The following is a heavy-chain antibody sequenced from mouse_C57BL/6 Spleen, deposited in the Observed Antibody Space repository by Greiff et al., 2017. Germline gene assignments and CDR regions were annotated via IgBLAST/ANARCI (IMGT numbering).Heavy chain of an antibody. Sequence: VQLQQPGAELVRPGSSVKLSCKASGYTFTSYWMHWVKQRPIQGLEWIGNIDPSDSDTHYNQKFKDKATLTVDKSSSTAYMQLSSLTSEASAVYYCSQGAFCDGFAYWGQGTLVTVSA. CDR1: GYTFTSYW. CDR2: IDPSDSDT. J-gene: IGHJ3*01. V-gene: IGHV1-52*01. CDR3: SQGAFCDGFAY.